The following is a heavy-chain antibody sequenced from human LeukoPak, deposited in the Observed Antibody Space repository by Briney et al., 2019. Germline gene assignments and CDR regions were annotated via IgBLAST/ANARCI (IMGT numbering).Heavy chain of an antibody. CDR3: ARESRVFIGDGYYLDS. V-gene: IGHV4-4*07. Sequence: SETLSPTCTVSGASISNYYWSWIRQPAGKGLEWIGRLYIGRETDYNPSLKSRVTMSVDASNKQFSLRLTSVTAADTAIYYCARESRVFIGDGYYLDSWGPGTLITVSS. CDR1: GASISNYY. D-gene: IGHD3-3*01. J-gene: IGHJ4*02. CDR2: LYIGRET.